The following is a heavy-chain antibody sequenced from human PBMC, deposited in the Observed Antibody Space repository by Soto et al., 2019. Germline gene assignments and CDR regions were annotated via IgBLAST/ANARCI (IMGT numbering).Heavy chain of an antibody. CDR1: GYTFASYD. Sequence: ASVKVSCKASGYTFASYDIYWVRQATGQGLEWMGWMNPNTGNSGYAQKFQGRVTMTSDTSISTAHMELSSLRSEDTAVYYCARRAETNGWNGFGADKYYFDFWGQGTLVTVSS. CDR2: MNPNTGNS. D-gene: IGHD1-1*01. J-gene: IGHJ4*02. V-gene: IGHV1-8*01. CDR3: ARRAETNGWNGFGADKYYFDF.